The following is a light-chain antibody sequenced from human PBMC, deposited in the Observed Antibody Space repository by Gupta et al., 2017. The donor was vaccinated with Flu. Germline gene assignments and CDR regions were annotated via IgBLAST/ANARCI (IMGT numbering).Light chain of an antibody. CDR2: GAS. CDR3: QQENNGHFMFT. J-gene: IGKJ4*01. Sequence: TLPVSPGARATLPCRARQRVRRNLDWYEKKQRQAPQRLIYGASTRTKGSIDRCSGSGVGNEINFTISSRQSEDLEVYYCQQENNGHFMFTFGRGTXVDIK. CDR1: QRVRRN. V-gene: IGKV3-15*01.